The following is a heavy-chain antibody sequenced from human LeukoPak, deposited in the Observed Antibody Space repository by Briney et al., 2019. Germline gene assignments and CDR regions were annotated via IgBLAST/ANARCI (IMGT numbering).Heavy chain of an antibody. CDR2: IYYSGST. V-gene: IGHV4-39*07. D-gene: IGHD6-19*01. J-gene: IGHJ4*02. CDR1: GGSISSSSSY. Sequence: SETLSLTCTVSGGSISSSSSYWGWIRQPPGKGLEWIGSIYYSGSTYYNPSLKSRVTISVDTSKNQFSLKLSSVTATDTAVYYCARVGIAVAGPDYWGQGTLVTVSS. CDR3: ARVGIAVAGPDY.